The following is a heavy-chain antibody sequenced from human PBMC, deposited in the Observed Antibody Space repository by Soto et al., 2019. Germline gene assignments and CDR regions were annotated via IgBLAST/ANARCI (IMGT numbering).Heavy chain of an antibody. CDR3: AREETASPLAYGLDV. D-gene: IGHD2-21*02. CDR2: IRSGRDT. CDR1: GFTFSNYY. Sequence: VGSLRLSCAVSGFTFSNYYIHWVRQAPGKGLEWVSSIRSGRDTFYADSVKGRFSISRDDATSSVSLQMNSLRGEDTAVYFCAREETASPLAYGLDVWGQGTTLTVSS. J-gene: IGHJ6*02. V-gene: IGHV3-21*01.